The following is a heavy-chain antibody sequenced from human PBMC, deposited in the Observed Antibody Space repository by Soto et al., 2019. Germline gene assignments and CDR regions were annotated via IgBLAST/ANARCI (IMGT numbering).Heavy chain of an antibody. D-gene: IGHD5-18*01. J-gene: IGHJ6*02. V-gene: IGHV4-59*01. CDR3: ARDRIDTAIPPYYYYGMDV. CDR2: IYYSGST. Sequence: LSLTCTVSGGSISSYYWSWIRQPPGKGLEWIGYIYYSGSTNYNPSLKSRVTISVDTSKNQFSLKLSSVTAADTAVYYCARDRIDTAIPPYYYYGMDVWGQGTTVTVSS. CDR1: GGSISSYY.